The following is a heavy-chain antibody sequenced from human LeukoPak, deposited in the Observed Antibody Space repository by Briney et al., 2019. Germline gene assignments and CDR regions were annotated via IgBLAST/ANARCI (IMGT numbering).Heavy chain of an antibody. D-gene: IGHD2/OR15-2a*01. V-gene: IGHV3-48*01. CDR1: GFTFSSYS. J-gene: IGHJ4*02. CDR3: ARGLLTDY. Sequence: GGSLRLSCAASGFTFSSYSMNWVRQAPGKGLEWVSYISSSSSTIYYADSVKGRFTISRDNAKNSLYLQMNSLRAEDTAVYYCARGLLTDYWGQGTLVTVSS. CDR2: ISSSSSTI.